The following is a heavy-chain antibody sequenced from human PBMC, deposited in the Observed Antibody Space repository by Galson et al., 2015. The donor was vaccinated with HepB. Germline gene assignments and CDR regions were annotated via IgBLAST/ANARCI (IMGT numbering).Heavy chain of an antibody. D-gene: IGHD5-24*01. V-gene: IGHV4-61*01. J-gene: IGHJ2*01. CDR2: IYYSGST. CDR1: GGSISSRSYY. Sequence: SESLSLTCTVSGGSISSRSYYWSWIRQPPGKGLEWIGYIYYSGSTNYNPSLKSRVTISVDTSKNQFSLKLSSVTAADTAVYYCARTMVAVDGYNYWYFDLWGRGTLVTVSS. CDR3: ARTMVAVDGYNYWYFDL.